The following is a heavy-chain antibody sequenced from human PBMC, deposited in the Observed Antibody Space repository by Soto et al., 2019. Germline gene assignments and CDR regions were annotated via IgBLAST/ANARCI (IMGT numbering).Heavy chain of an antibody. CDR3: AKDSRAWNDVRYGLDV. D-gene: IGHD1-1*01. Sequence: QVQLVESGGGVVQPGRSLRLSCAASGFTFSSYGMHWVRQAPGKGLEWVALISYDESNKYYVDSVKGRFTISRDNSKNTHYLQINSLRAEDRAVYYCAKDSRAWNDVRYGLDVWGQGTTVTVSS. V-gene: IGHV3-30*18. CDR1: GFTFSSYG. J-gene: IGHJ6*02. CDR2: ISYDESNK.